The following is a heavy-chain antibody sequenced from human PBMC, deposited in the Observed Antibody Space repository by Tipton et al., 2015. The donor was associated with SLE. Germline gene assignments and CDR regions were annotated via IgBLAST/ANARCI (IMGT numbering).Heavy chain of an antibody. D-gene: IGHD3-22*01. Sequence: SLRLSCAASGFTFSSYAMHWVRQAPGKGLEWVAVISYDGSNKYHADSVKGRFTISRDNSKNTLFLQMNSLRAEDTAVYYCARWAAVSPDTFYYDSSGYYPGAFDIWGQGTMVTVS. CDR3: ARWAAVSPDTFYYDSSGYYPGAFDI. V-gene: IGHV3-30-3*01. CDR1: GFTFSSYA. J-gene: IGHJ3*02. CDR2: ISYDGSNK.